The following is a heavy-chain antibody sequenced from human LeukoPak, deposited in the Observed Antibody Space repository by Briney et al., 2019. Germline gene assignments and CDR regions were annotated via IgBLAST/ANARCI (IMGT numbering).Heavy chain of an antibody. Sequence: PSETLSLTCTVSGGSISSSSYYWGWIRQPPGKGLEWIGSIYYSGSTYYNPSLKSRVTISVDTSKNQFSLKLSSVTASDTAVYYCASRIAAADYYFDYWGQGPLVTVSS. CDR2: IYYSGST. D-gene: IGHD6-13*01. V-gene: IGHV4-39*01. J-gene: IGHJ4*02. CDR3: ASRIAAADYYFDY. CDR1: GGSISSSSYY.